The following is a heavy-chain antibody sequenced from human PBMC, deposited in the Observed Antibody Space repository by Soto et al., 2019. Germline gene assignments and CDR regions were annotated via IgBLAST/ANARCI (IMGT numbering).Heavy chain of an antibody. CDR3: VRRGRTSNGDWFDL. CDR1: GGSFSGYC. Sequence: SETLSLTCAVYGGSFSGYCWTWIRQPPGTGLEWIGEINHSGSTNYNPSLKSRVTISVDTSKNQFSLKLTSVTAADTAVYFCVRRGRTSNGDWFDLWGQGILVTVSS. CDR2: INHSGST. D-gene: IGHD3-3*02. V-gene: IGHV4-34*01. J-gene: IGHJ5*02.